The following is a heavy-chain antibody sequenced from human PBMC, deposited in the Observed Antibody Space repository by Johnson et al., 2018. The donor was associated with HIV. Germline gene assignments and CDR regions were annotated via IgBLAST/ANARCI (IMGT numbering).Heavy chain of an antibody. CDR1: GFTFSSYA. CDR3: ARGYGVVIALLDACDS. Sequence: QMQLVESGGGVVQPGRSLRLSCAASGFTFSSYAMPWVRQAPGKGLEWVAVISYDGSNKYYADSVKGRFTLSRDNSKNTLDLQMNSRRAEDTAVYYCARGYGVVIALLDACDSWGQGTMVTVSS. J-gene: IGHJ3*02. V-gene: IGHV3-30*04. CDR2: ISYDGSNK. D-gene: IGHD2-21*01.